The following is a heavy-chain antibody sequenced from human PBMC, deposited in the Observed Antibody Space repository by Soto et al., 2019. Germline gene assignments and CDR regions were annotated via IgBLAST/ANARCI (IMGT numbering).Heavy chain of an antibody. CDR3: AHSGIAVAGTHWFDP. D-gene: IGHD6-19*01. Sequence: YGRTLGSPPRTLTLTCTFSGFSLITSGVGVGWMSQQQGKALEWLALIYWNDDKRYSPSLKSRLTITKDTSKNQVVLTMTNMDPVDTATYYCAHSGIAVAGTHWFDPWGQGTMVTVSS. CDR2: IYWNDDK. V-gene: IGHV2-5*01. J-gene: IGHJ5*02. CDR1: GFSLITSGVG.